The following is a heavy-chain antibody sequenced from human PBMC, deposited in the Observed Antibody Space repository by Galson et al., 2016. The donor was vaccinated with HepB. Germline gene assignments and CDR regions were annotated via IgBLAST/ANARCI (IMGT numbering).Heavy chain of an antibody. CDR1: GFTFDDFA. CDR2: ISWNSGNI. J-gene: IGHJ4*02. V-gene: IGHV3-9*01. CDR3: AKDMGGVGITPIFDL. D-gene: IGHD3-10*01. Sequence: LRLSCAASGFTFDDFAMHWVRLAPGKGLEWVSGISWNSGNIDYAGSVKGRFTISRDNAKNSLDLHMNSLRPEDTAFYFCAKDMGGVGITPIFDLWGQGIPVTVSS.